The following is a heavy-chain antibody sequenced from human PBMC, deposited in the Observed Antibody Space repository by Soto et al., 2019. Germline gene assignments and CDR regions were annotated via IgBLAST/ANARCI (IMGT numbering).Heavy chain of an antibody. D-gene: IGHD3-9*01. CDR3: ARDLRDDILSGYYDRPDYCGMDV. CDR2: IIPIFGTA. CDR1: GGTFSSYA. V-gene: IGHV1-69*01. J-gene: IGHJ6*02. Sequence: QVQLVQSGAEVKKPGSSVKVSCKASGGTFSSYAISWVRQAPGQGLEWMGGIIPIFGTANYAQKFQGSGTITEDESTSTADMELSILRSEYTAVYYCARDLRDDILSGYYDRPDYCGMDVWGQGTTVTVSS.